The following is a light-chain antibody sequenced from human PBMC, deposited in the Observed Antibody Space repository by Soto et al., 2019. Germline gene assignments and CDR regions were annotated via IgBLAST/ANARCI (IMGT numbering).Light chain of an antibody. V-gene: IGLV2-14*01. J-gene: IGLJ2*01. CDR1: SSDVGGYNY. Sequence: QSVLTQPASVSGSPGQSITISCTGSSSDVGGYNYVSWYQQHPGKAPKLMIYEVSNRPSGISNRFSGSKSGNTDSLTLSGLQAEDEAEYYCSSYTSSSTLVFGGGTKLTVL. CDR3: SSYTSSSTLV. CDR2: EVS.